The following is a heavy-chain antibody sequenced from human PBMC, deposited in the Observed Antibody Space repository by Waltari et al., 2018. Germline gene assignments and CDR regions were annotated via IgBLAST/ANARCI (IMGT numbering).Heavy chain of an antibody. CDR3: ASTRRYYGSGSYAFDI. V-gene: IGHV4-59*01. J-gene: IGHJ3*02. CDR1: GGSISSYY. Sequence: QVQLQESGPGLVKPSETLSLTCTVSGGSISSYYWSWIRQPPGKGLEWIGYIYYSGSTNYNPSLKSRVTISVDTSKNQFSLKLSSVTAADTAVYYCASTRRYYGSGSYAFDIWGQGTMVTVSS. D-gene: IGHD3-10*01. CDR2: IYYSGST.